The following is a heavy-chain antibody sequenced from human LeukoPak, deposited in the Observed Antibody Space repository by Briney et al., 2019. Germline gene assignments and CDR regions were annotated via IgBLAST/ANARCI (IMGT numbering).Heavy chain of an antibody. CDR2: IKQDGSEK. CDR1: GFTFSSYA. J-gene: IGHJ4*02. V-gene: IGHV3-7*01. CDR3: ARKHGGSFDY. Sequence: GGSLRLSCAASGFTFSSYAMSWVRQAPGKGLEWVANIKQDGSEKYYVDSVKGRFTISRDNAKNSLYLQMNSLRAEDTAVYYCARKHGGSFDYWGQGTLVTVSS. D-gene: IGHD4-23*01.